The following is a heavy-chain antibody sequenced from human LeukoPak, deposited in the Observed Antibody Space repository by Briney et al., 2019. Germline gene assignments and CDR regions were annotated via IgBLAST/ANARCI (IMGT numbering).Heavy chain of an antibody. CDR3: ARALLRYFDKDY. J-gene: IGHJ4*02. D-gene: IGHD3-9*01. CDR1: GYTFTGYY. V-gene: IGHV1-2*02. CDR2: INPNSGGT. Sequence: ASVKASCKASGYTFTGYYMHWVRQAPGQGLEWMGWINPNSGGTNYAQKFQGRVTMTRDTSVSTAYMELSRLRSDDTAVYYCARALLRYFDKDYWGQGTLVTVSS.